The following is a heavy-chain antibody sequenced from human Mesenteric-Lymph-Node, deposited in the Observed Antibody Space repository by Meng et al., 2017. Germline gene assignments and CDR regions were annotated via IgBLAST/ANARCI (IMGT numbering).Heavy chain of an antibody. CDR1: GGSFSGYY. CDR2: INHSGST. Sequence: SETLSLTCAVYGGSFSGYYWSWIRQPPGKGLEWIGEINHSGSTNYNPSLKSRVTISVDTSKNQFSLKLSSVTAADTAVYYCARDPAGYGKGYYFDYWGQGTLVTGAS. D-gene: IGHD4-17*01. V-gene: IGHV4-34*01. CDR3: ARDPAGYGKGYYFDY. J-gene: IGHJ4*02.